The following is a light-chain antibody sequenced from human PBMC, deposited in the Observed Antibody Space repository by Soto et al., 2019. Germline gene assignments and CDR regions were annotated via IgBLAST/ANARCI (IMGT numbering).Light chain of an antibody. CDR2: EVS. J-gene: IGLJ1*01. Sequence: QSALTQPPSASGSPGQSVTISCTGTSSDVGSYNYVSWYQQHPGRPPKLMIYEVSKRPLGVPDRFSGSKSGNTASLTVSGLQAEDEADYYCSSYAGSNIFVFGPGTKLTVL. CDR3: SSYAGSNIFV. CDR1: SSDVGSYNY. V-gene: IGLV2-8*01.